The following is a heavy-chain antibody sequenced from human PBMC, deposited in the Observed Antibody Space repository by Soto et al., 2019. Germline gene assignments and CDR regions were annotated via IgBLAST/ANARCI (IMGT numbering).Heavy chain of an antibody. V-gene: IGHV4-31*03. CDR2: IYYSGST. Sequence: PSETLSLTCTVSAGSTNSGGYYWSWIRQHPGKGLEWIGYIYYSGSTYYNPSLKSRVTMSIDTSKNQFSLKLSSVTAADTAVYYCARAQTIFGIITVFDYWGQGTLVTVS. J-gene: IGHJ4*02. D-gene: IGHD3-3*01. CDR1: AGSTNSGGYY. CDR3: ARAQTIFGIITVFDY.